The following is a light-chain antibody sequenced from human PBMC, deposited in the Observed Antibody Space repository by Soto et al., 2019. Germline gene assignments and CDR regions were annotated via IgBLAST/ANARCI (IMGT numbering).Light chain of an antibody. CDR3: QHYGGSPRT. CDR1: ESVSDNY. Sequence: EIVLTQSPGTLSLSPGERATLSCRASESVSDNYLAWYQQRSGQAPRLVIYGASSRASAVPDRISGSGSGTDFTLTISRLEPEDFAVYYCQHYGGSPRTFGQGTKVDIK. J-gene: IGKJ1*01. V-gene: IGKV3-20*01. CDR2: GAS.